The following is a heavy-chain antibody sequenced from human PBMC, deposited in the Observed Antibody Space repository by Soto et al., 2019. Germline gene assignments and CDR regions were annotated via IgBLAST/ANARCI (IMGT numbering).Heavy chain of an antibody. CDR1: GGTFSSYT. Sequence: QVQLVQSGAGVKKPGSSVKVSCKASGGTFSSYTISWVRQAPGQGLEWMGRIIPILGIANYAQKFQGRVTITADKPTRTAYLDQSSLRSEDTAVYYCASRYDSSDYWGQGTLVTVSS. CDR3: ASRYDSSDY. J-gene: IGHJ4*02. V-gene: IGHV1-69*02. D-gene: IGHD3-22*01. CDR2: IIPILGIA.